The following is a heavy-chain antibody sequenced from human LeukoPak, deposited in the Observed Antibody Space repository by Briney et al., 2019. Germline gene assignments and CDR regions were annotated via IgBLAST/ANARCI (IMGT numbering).Heavy chain of an antibody. D-gene: IGHD6-13*01. CDR3: ARLSRIASAGDYDYHSLDV. CDR2: VYYSGST. J-gene: IGHJ6*02. Sequence: SETLSLTCTVSGGVISIYGWSWFRQPPGKGLEWIGEVYYSGSTDYNPSLKSRVTISTDTSNNQVSLKLNSVTAADTAVYYCARLSRIASAGDYDYHSLDVWGQGTTVTVS. CDR1: GGVISIYG. V-gene: IGHV4-59*01.